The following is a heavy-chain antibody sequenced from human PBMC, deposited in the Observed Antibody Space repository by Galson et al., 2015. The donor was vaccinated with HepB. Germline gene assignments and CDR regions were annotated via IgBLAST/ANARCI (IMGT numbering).Heavy chain of an antibody. V-gene: IGHV1-18*01. CDR2: ISAYNGNT. J-gene: IGHJ1*01. Sequence: SVKVSCKASGYTFTSSVFGWVRQAPGQGLEWMGWISAYNGNTNYAQKFQGRVTMTTDTSTTTAYMELRNLRSDDTAVYYCAREGDYYDNSGYIHWGQGTLVTVSS. CDR1: GYTFTSSV. D-gene: IGHD3-22*01. CDR3: AREGDYYDNSGYIH.